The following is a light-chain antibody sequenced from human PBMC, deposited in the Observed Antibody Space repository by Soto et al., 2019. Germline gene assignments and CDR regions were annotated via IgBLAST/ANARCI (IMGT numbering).Light chain of an antibody. J-gene: IGKJ1*01. CDR3: QQYSSHST. CDR2: QAS. CDR1: QTISSY. V-gene: IGKV1-5*03. Sequence: DIQMTQSPSTLSASVGDTVTITCRASQTISSYLAWYQQKPGKAPKLLIYQASSLENGVPSRFSGSGSGTEFSLTISSLQPDDFATYYCQQYSSHSTFGQGTKVDIK.